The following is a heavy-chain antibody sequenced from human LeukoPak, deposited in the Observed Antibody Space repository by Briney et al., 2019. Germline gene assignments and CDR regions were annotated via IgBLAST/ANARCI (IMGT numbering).Heavy chain of an antibody. CDR2: ITSSGGDT. V-gene: IGHV1-46*01. Sequence: ASVKVSCKASGYMFTHYYMHWVRQAPGQGLEWMRMITSSGGDTSYAQKFEGRVTMTRGTSTRTVYMELSSLTSEDTAVYYCARDLRRSGYNWGCDHWGQGTLVTVSP. J-gene: IGHJ4*02. CDR3: ARDLRRSGYNWGCDH. CDR1: GYMFTHYY. D-gene: IGHD5-24*01.